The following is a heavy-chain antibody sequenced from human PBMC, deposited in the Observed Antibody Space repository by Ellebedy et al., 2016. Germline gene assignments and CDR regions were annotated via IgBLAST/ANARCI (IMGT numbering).Heavy chain of an antibody. CDR2: SSGRDTQT. CDR3: VRGRARAEY. V-gene: IGHV3-11*03. J-gene: IGHJ4*02. Sequence: GGSLRLXCAASGFNFRDYYMSWVRQAPGEGLEFISYSSGRDTQTDYAESVRGRFIISRDNAKSSLYLQMNSLRAEDTAVYFCVRGRARAEYWGRGTQVTVSS. CDR1: GFNFRDYY.